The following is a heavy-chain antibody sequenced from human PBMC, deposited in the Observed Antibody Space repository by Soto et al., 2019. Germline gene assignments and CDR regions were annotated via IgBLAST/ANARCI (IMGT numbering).Heavy chain of an antibody. V-gene: IGHV3-21*01. Sequence: PGGSLRLSCAASGFTFSSYSMNWVRQAPGKGLEWVSSISSSSSYIYYADSVKGRFNISRDNAKNSLYLQMNSLRAEDTAVYYCARDVASGSGGMDVWGQGTTVTVSS. CDR1: GFTFSSYS. J-gene: IGHJ6*02. CDR2: ISSSSSYI. D-gene: IGHD2-15*01. CDR3: ARDVASGSGGMDV.